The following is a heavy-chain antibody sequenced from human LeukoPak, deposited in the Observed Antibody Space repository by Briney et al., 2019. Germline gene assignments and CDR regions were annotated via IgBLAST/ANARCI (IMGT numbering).Heavy chain of an antibody. D-gene: IGHD2-2*01. V-gene: IGHV3-49*03. Sequence: PGGSLRLSCAASGFTFSSYAMSWFRQAPGKGLEWVGFIRSKAYGGTTEYAASVKGRFTISRDDSKSIAYLQMNSLKTEDTAVYYCTRDEGCSSTSCYLVRWTWGHLFDPWGQGTLVTVSS. J-gene: IGHJ5*02. CDR1: GFTFSSYA. CDR3: TRDEGCSSTSCYLVRWTWGHLFDP. CDR2: IRSKAYGGTT.